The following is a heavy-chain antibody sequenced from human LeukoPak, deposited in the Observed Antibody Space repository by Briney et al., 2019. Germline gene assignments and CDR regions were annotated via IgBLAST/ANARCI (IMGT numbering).Heavy chain of an antibody. D-gene: IGHD3-16*02. CDR2: ISGSGGST. Sequence: PGGSLRLSCAASGFTFSSYAMSWVRQAPGKGLEWVSAISGSGGSTYYADSVKGRFTISRDNSKNTLYLQMNSLRAEDTAVYYCAKGSDYVWGSYRYTESHFDYWGQGTLVTVSS. CDR1: GFTFSSYA. V-gene: IGHV3-23*01. J-gene: IGHJ4*02. CDR3: AKGSDYVWGSYRYTESHFDY.